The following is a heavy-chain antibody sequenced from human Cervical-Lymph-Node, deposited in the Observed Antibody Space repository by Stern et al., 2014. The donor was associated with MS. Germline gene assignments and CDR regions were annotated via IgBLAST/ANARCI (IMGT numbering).Heavy chain of an antibody. V-gene: IGHV1-46*01. J-gene: IGHJ4*02. Sequence: QMQLVQSGAEVKKPGASVKVSCKASVYTFTSYYMHWVRQAPGQGLEWMGIINPSGGSTSYAQKFQGRVTMTRDTSTSTVYMELSSLRSEDTAVYYCARDRLTGGAFDYWGQGTLVTVSS. CDR2: INPSGGST. CDR1: VYTFTSYY. CDR3: ARDRLTGGAFDY. D-gene: IGHD2-21*01.